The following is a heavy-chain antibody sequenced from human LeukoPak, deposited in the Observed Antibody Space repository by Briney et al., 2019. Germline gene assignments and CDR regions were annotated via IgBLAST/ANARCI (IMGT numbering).Heavy chain of an antibody. J-gene: IGHJ4*02. CDR1: GFTFSSYG. Sequence: GGSPRLSCAASGFTFSSYGMHWVRQAPGKGLEWVAFIRYDGSNKYYADSVKGRFTISRDNSKNTLYLQMNSLRAEDTAVYYCAKVGDYYDSSGYYSDYWGQGTLVTVSS. V-gene: IGHV3-30*02. CDR2: IRYDGSNK. D-gene: IGHD3-22*01. CDR3: AKVGDYYDSSGYYSDY.